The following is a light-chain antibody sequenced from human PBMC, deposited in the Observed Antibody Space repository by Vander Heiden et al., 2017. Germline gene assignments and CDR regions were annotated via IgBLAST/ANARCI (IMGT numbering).Light chain of an antibody. V-gene: IGKV2-28*01. CDR3: MQALQTPPT. Sequence: DIVMTQSRLSLPVPPGEPASISCRSSQSLLHSNGYNYLDWYLQKPGQSPQLLIYLGSNRASGVPDRFSGSGSGTDFTLKISRVEAEDIGVYYCMQALQTPPTFGQGTKLEIK. J-gene: IGKJ2*01. CDR2: LGS. CDR1: QSLLHSNGYNY.